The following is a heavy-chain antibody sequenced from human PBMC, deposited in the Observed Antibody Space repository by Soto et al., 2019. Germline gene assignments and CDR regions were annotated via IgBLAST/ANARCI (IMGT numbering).Heavy chain of an antibody. CDR3: AKDFWSGYLSDSDHPHWFDP. D-gene: IGHD3-3*01. CDR2: ISGSGGST. J-gene: IGHJ5*02. Sequence: GGSLRLSCAASGFTFSSYAMSWVRQAPGKGLEWVSAISGSGGSTYYADSVKGRFTISRDNSKNTLYLQMNSLRAEDTAVYYCAKDFWSGYLSDSDHPHWFDPWGQGTLVTVSS. V-gene: IGHV3-23*01. CDR1: GFTFSSYA.